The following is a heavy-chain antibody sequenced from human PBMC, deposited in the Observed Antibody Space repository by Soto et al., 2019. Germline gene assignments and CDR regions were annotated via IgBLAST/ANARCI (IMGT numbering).Heavy chain of an antibody. CDR1: GGSISSYY. D-gene: IGHD2-2*01. V-gene: IGHV4-59*01. CDR2: IYYSGST. J-gene: IGHJ4*02. Sequence: PSETLSLTCTVSGGSISSYYWSWIRQPPGKGLEWIGYIYYSGSTNYNPSLKSRVTISVDTSKNQFSLKLTSVNTADTAIYYCARGGDPYQPGHWGQGTLVTGSS. CDR3: ARGGDPYQPGH.